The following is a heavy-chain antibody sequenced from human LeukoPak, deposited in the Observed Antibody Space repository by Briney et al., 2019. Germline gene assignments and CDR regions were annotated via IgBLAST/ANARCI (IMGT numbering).Heavy chain of an antibody. CDR3: ARVPGVRGVMVYYYYYMDV. Sequence: ASVKVSCKASGYTFTGYYMHWVRQAPGQGLEWMGWINPNSGGTNYAQKLQGRVTMTTDTSTSTAYMELRSLRSDDTAVYYCARVPGVRGVMVYYYYYMDVWGKGTTVTISS. D-gene: IGHD3-10*01. J-gene: IGHJ6*03. V-gene: IGHV1-2*02. CDR1: GYTFTGYY. CDR2: INPNSGGT.